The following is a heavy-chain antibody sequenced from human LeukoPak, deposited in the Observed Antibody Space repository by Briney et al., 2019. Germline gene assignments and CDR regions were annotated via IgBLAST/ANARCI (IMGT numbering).Heavy chain of an antibody. D-gene: IGHD1-26*01. J-gene: IGHJ3*02. CDR3: AKDWGSGSYQPDAFDI. V-gene: IGHV3-23*01. CDR2: ISASGGST. Sequence: GGSLRLSCAASGFTFSSSAMSWVRQVPGKGLEWVSGISASGGSTYYADSVRGRFTISRDNSKNTLYVQMNSLRDEDTAVYYCAKDWGSGSYQPDAFDIWGQGTMVTVSS. CDR1: GFTFSSSA.